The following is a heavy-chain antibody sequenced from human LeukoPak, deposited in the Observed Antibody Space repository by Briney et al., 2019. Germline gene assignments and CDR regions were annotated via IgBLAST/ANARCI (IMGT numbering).Heavy chain of an antibody. CDR1: GFTFGDYA. CDR2: IRSKAYGGTT. D-gene: IGHD3-16*02. Sequence: GGSLRLSCTASGFTFGDYAMSWVRQAPGKGLEWVGFIRSKAYGGTTEYAASVKGRFTISRDDSKSIAYLQMNSLKTEDTAVYYCTRDLGYLDYWGQGTLVTASS. J-gene: IGHJ4*02. CDR3: TRDLGYLDY. V-gene: IGHV3-49*04.